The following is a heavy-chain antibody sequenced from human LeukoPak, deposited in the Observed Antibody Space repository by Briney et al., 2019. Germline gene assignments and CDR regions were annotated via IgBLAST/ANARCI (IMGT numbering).Heavy chain of an antibody. Sequence: SQTLSLTCAVSGGSISSGGYSWSWIRQPPGKGLEWIGYIYHSGSTYYNPSLKSRVTISVDRSKNQFSLKLSSVTAADTAVYYCAREHCSGGSCYIDYWGQGTLVTVSS. CDR3: AREHCSGGSCYIDY. CDR2: IYHSGST. CDR1: GGSISSGGYS. D-gene: IGHD2-15*01. J-gene: IGHJ4*02. V-gene: IGHV4-30-2*01.